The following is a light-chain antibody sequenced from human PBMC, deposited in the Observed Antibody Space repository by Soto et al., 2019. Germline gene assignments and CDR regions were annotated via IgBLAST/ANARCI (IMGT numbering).Light chain of an antibody. CDR2: DAY. Sequence: EIVMTQSPATLSLSPGERATLSCRASRTVDRYVAWYQQKVGQAPRLLIYDAYTRATGVGARFTGSGSATDFSLTITSLEPEDFAVYYCQQRGKWPSTFGPGTKVDIK. V-gene: IGKV3-11*01. J-gene: IGKJ2*02. CDR3: QQRGKWPST. CDR1: RTVDRY.